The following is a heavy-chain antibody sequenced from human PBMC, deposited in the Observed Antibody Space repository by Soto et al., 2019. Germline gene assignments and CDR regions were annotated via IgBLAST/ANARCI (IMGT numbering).Heavy chain of an antibody. V-gene: IGHV5-10-1*01. D-gene: IGHD3-3*01. Sequence: GESLKISCKGSGYSFTSYWISWVRQMPGKGLEWMGRIDPSDSYTNYSPSFQGHVTISADKSISTAYLQWSSLKASDTAMYYCARHGLYDFWSGYSTGDYYYYYGMDVWGQGTTVTVSS. CDR3: ARHGLYDFWSGYSTGDYYYYYGMDV. J-gene: IGHJ6*02. CDR1: GYSFTSYW. CDR2: IDPSDSYT.